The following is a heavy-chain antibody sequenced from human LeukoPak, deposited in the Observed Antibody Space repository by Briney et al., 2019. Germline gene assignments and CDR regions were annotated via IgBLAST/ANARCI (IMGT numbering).Heavy chain of an antibody. D-gene: IGHD3-3*01. CDR2: ISSSSSYI. Sequence: RGSLRLSCAASGFTFSSYSMNWVRQAPGKGLEWVSSISSSSSYIYYADSVKGRFTISRDNAKNSLYLQMNSLRAEDTAVYYCARVFGVVQQGDGMDVWGQGTTVTVSS. CDR1: GFTFSSYS. J-gene: IGHJ6*02. V-gene: IGHV3-21*01. CDR3: ARVFGVVQQGDGMDV.